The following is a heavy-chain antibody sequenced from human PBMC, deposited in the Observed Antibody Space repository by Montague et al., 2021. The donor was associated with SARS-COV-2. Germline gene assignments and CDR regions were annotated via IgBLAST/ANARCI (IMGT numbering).Heavy chain of an antibody. Sequence: SETLSLTCTVSGDSVTERYLNWVRQAAGKGLEWIGFIHPYGDIHYNASLKSRVILSRDASKNQFSLALTSVTAADTAVYYCAIEGDSAKCGIWGRGTLVTVSS. D-gene: IGHD2-21*01. CDR2: IHPYGDI. CDR1: GDSVTERY. CDR3: AIEGDSAKCGI. J-gene: IGHJ3*02. V-gene: IGHV4-4*07.